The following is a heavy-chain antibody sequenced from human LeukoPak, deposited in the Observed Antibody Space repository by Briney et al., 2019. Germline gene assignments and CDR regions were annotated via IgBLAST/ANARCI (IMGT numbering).Heavy chain of an antibody. CDR2: IYYSGST. D-gene: IGHD6-6*01. CDR3: ARVTSRSIAAPPHNWLDP. CDR1: GGSISSSSYY. Sequence: PSETLSLTCTVSGGSISSSSYYWGWIRQPPGKGLEWIGSIYYSGSTYYNPSLKSRVTISVDTSKNQFSLKLSSVTAADTAVYYCARVTSRSIAAPPHNWLDPWGQGTLVTVSS. V-gene: IGHV4-39*07. J-gene: IGHJ5*02.